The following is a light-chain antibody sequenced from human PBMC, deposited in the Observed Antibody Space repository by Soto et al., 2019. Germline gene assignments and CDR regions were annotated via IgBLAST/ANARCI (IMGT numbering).Light chain of an antibody. J-gene: IGKJ1*01. CDR1: QSVSSSY. CDR3: QQYNNWHVT. V-gene: IGKV3-20*01. CDR2: GAS. Sequence: EIVLTQSPGTLSLSPGERATLSCRASQSVSSSYLAWYQQKPGQAPRLLIYGASSRATGIPDRFSGSGSGTDFTLTISSLQSEDFAVYYCQQYNNWHVTFGQGTKVDIK.